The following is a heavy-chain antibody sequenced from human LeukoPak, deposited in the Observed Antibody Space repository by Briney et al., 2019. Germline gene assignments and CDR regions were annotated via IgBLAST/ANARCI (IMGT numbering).Heavy chain of an antibody. CDR3: AKGRQGYCSSTSCYYDAFDI. J-gene: IGHJ3*02. CDR1: GFTFSSYG. V-gene: IGHV3-30*02. Sequence: GGSLRLSCAASGFTFSSYGMHWVRQAPGKGLEWVAFIRYDGSNKYYADSVKGRFTISRDNSKNTLYLQMNSLRAEDTAVYYCAKGRQGYCSSTSCYYDAFDIWGQGTMVTVSS. CDR2: IRYDGSNK. D-gene: IGHD2-2*01.